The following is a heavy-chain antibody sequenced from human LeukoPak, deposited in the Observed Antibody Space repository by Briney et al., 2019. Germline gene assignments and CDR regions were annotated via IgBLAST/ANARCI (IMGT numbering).Heavy chain of an antibody. CDR2: IYYSGST. CDR3: ARGVSGGSPD. J-gene: IGHJ4*02. Sequence: SETLSLTCTVSGGSISSSSYYWGWIRQPPGKGLEWIGDIYYSGSTNYNPSLKSRVTISVDTSKNQFSLKLSSVTAADTAVYYCARGVSGGSPDWGQGTLVTVSS. D-gene: IGHD1-26*01. CDR1: GGSISSSSYY. V-gene: IGHV4-61*05.